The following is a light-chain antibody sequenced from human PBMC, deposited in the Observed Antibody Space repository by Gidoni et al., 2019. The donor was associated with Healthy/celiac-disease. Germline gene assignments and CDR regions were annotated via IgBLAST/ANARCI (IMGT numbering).Light chain of an antibody. Sequence: DIQMTQSPTSLSASVGDSVTITCRASHSISSYLNWYQQQPGKAPKLLIYAASSLHSGVPSMFSGSCSGTYFTLTISIQPPEDFVTYYCQQSYSTPWTFGQGTKVEIK. J-gene: IGKJ1*01. CDR2: AAS. CDR1: HSISSY. CDR3: QQSYSTPWT. V-gene: IGKV1-39*01.